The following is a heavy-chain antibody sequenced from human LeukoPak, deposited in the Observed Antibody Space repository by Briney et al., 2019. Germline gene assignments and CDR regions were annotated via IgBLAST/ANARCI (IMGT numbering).Heavy chain of an antibody. D-gene: IGHD3-3*01. CDR2: IIPIFGTA. J-gene: IGHJ6*03. V-gene: IGHV1-69*05. CDR3: ARVRGDFWSGYYLAGYYYYMDV. CDR1: GGTFSSYA. Sequence: GASVKVSCKASGGTFSSYAISWVRQAPGQGLEWMGGIIPIFGTANYAQKFQGRVTITTDESTSTAYMELSSLRSEDTAVHYCARVRGDFWSGYYLAGYYYYMDVWGKGTTVTVSS.